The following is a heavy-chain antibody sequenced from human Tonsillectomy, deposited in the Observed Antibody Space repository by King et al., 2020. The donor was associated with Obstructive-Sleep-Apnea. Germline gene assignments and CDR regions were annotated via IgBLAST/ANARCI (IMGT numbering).Heavy chain of an antibody. CDR1: GFTFSNAW. V-gene: IGHV3-15*01. J-gene: IGHJ6*02. D-gene: IGHD3-16*01. Sequence: VQLVESGGCLVKPGGSLRLSCAASGFTFSNAWMSWVGLAPGMGMEWVGLMKSTNYGGTTDYAAPVKGRFTISRDDSKNTRYLQMNSLKTEDTAVYYCTTGVFGVTPYYYYYGMDVWGQGTTVTVSS. CDR2: MKSTNYGGTT. CDR3: TTGVFGVTPYYYYYGMDV.